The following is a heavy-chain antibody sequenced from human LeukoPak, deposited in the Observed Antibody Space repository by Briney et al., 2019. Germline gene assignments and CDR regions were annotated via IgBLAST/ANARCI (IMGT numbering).Heavy chain of an antibody. CDR1: GFTFSSYE. D-gene: IGHD4-17*01. J-gene: IGHJ4*02. Sequence: GGSLRLSCAASGFTFSSYEMNWVRQAPGKGLEWVSYISSSGSTIYYADSVKGRFTISRDNAKNSLYLQMNSLRAEDTAVYYCAKDQNPTVSLSVDYWGQGTLVTVSS. CDR3: AKDQNPTVSLSVDY. V-gene: IGHV3-48*03. CDR2: ISSSGSTI.